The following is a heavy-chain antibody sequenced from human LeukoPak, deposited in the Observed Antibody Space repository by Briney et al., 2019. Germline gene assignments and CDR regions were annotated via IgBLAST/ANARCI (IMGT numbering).Heavy chain of an antibody. CDR2: IYTSGST. CDR3: ARELATMLYYFDY. CDR1: GGSISSGSYY. D-gene: IGHD5-24*01. V-gene: IGHV4-61*02. J-gene: IGHJ4*02. Sequence: KTSETLPLTCTVSGGSISSGSYYWSWIRQPAGKGLEWIGRIYTSGSTNYNPSLKSRVTISADTSKNQFSLKLSSVTAADTAVYYCARELATMLYYFDYWGQGTLVTVSS.